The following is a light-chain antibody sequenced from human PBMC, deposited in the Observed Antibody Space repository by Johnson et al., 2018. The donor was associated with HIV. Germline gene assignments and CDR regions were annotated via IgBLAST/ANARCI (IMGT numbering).Light chain of an antibody. CDR1: SSNIGNKY. CDR2: DNH. V-gene: IGLV1-51*01. Sequence: QSVLTQPPSVSAAPRQKVTISCYGSSSNIGNKYISWYQQLPGAAPKLFIYDNHKRPSGIPDRFSGSKSGTSATLAITGLQTGDEADYYCGTWDSSLSVYVFGTGTTVTVL. J-gene: IGLJ1*01. CDR3: GTWDSSLSVYV.